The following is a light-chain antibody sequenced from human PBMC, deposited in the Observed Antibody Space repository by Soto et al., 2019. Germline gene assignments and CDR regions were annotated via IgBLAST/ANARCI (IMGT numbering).Light chain of an antibody. CDR2: EVT. V-gene: IGLV2-18*02. Sequence: QSALTQPPSVSGSPGQSVTISCTGTGSDVGGYNRVSWYQQSPGTAPKVMIYEVTNRPSGVPDRFSASKSGNTASLTISGLQPEDEADYYCSSYTSSNTVIFGGGTKLTV. CDR3: SSYTSSNTVI. CDR1: GSDVGGYNR. J-gene: IGLJ2*01.